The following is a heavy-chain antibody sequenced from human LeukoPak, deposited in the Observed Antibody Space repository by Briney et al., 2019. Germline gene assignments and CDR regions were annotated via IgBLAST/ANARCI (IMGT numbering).Heavy chain of an antibody. J-gene: IGHJ4*02. D-gene: IGHD5-18*01. CDR1: GFTFSTYS. V-gene: IGHV3-48*01. CDR2: ISHGSTRI. CDR3: TRDPGYSYAMDS. Sequence: GSLRLSCAASGFTFSTYSMNWVRQAPGKGLEWISYISHGSTRIFYADSVEGRFTVSRDDAKNALYLQMNSLRVEDTAVYYCTRDPGYSYAMDSWGQGILVTVSS.